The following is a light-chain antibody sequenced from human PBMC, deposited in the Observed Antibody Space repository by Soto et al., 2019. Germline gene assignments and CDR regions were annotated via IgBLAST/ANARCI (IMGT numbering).Light chain of an antibody. V-gene: IGLV2-14*03. J-gene: IGLJ1*01. CDR2: NVY. CDR1: SSDIGIYNF. CDR3: NSYTSVSTYV. Sequence: QSALTQPASVSGSPGQSITIFCTGTSSDIGIYNFVSWYQQHPGKAPKLMIYNVYSRPSGVSSRFSGSKSGNTASLTICWLQAEDEADYYCNSYTSVSTYVFGTGTKLTVL.